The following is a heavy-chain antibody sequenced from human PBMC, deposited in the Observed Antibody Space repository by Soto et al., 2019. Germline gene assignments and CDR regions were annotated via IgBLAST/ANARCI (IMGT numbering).Heavy chain of an antibody. CDR2: FYYGQTT. V-gene: IGHV4-39*01. CDR1: GDSISSSSRK. CDR3: AGYYRNSVEQIDY. D-gene: IGHD3-10*01. J-gene: IGHJ4*02. Sequence: QLQLQESGPGLVKPSETLSLSCAVSGDSISSSSRKWGWIRQPPGKGLEWIGSFYYGQTTYHNPSLKSRVTISVDTSKNQFSLRLSSVTAADTARYYCAGYYRNSVEQIDYWGQGILVTVSS.